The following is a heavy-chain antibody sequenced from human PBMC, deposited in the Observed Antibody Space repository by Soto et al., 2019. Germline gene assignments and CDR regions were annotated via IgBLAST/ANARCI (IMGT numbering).Heavy chain of an antibody. CDR1: GGTFSSYA. CDR2: IIPIFGTA. D-gene: IGHD2-21*01. V-gene: IGHV1-69*01. CDR3: ARGLFPYYYYYYGMDV. J-gene: IGHJ6*02. Sequence: QVQLVQSGAEVKKPGSSVKVSCKASGGTFSSYAISWVRQAPGQGLEWMGGIIPIFGTAHYAQKFQGRVTITADESTSRAYMELSSLRSEDTAVYYCARGLFPYYYYYYGMDVWGQGTTVTVSS.